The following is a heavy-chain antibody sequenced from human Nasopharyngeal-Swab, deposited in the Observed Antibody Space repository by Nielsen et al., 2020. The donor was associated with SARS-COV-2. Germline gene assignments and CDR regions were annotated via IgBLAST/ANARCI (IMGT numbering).Heavy chain of an antibody. V-gene: IGHV3-15*01. CDR2: IKKKTDGGTT. Sequence: GGSLRLSWAASGFTFSNAWMSWVRQDPGRGLEWVGRIKKKTDGGTTDYAAPVKGRFTISRDDSKNMLYLQMSSLKTEDTGVYYCTTATYYYDSSGYANDASDIWGQGTMVTVSS. D-gene: IGHD3-22*01. J-gene: IGHJ3*02. CDR3: TTATYYYDSSGYANDASDI. CDR1: GFTFSNAW.